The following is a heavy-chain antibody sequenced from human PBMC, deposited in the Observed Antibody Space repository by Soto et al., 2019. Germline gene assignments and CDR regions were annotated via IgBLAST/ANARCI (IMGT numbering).Heavy chain of an antibody. CDR2: IGTAGDT. J-gene: IGHJ5*02. Sequence: GSLRLSCAASGFTFSSYDMHWVRQATGKGLEWVSAIGTAGDTYYPGSVKGRFTISRENAKNSLYLQMNSLRAEDTAVYYCARGGATGTTPVNWFDPWVQGTLVTVSS. CDR1: GFTFSSYD. CDR3: ARGGATGTTPVNWFDP. V-gene: IGHV3-13*01. D-gene: IGHD1-1*01.